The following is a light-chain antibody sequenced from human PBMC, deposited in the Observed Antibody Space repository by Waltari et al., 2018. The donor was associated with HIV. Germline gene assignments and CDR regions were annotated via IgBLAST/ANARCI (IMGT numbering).Light chain of an antibody. V-gene: IGLV1-44*01. CDR3: AAWDDTLSVA. Sequence: QSVLTQPPSASGTPGQRVTIPCSGSNSNIRSYTVKWYQQLPGTAPKLLIYSNNQRPSWVPDRFPGSKSGTSASLAISGLQSEDEADYYCAAWDDTLSVAFGGGTKLTVL. CDR1: NSNIRSYT. CDR2: SNN. J-gene: IGLJ2*01.